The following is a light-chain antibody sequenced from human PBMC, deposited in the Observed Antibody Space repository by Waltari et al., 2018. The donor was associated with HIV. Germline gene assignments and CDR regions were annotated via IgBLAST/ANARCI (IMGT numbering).Light chain of an antibody. CDR2: GAS. V-gene: IGKV3-15*01. CDR3: QQYNNWPPIT. Sequence: VSPGEGVTLSCRASQSIGWRLAWYQQKPGQAPRLLIYGASNRDSGIPVRFSGSGSGTDFTLTISSVQSEDCAVYYCQQYNNWPPITFGQGTRLEIK. J-gene: IGKJ5*01. CDR1: QSIGWR.